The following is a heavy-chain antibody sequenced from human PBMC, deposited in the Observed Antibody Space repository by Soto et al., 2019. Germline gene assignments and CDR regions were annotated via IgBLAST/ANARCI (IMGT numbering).Heavy chain of an antibody. CDR3: ARDPPITSDYAMDV. D-gene: IGHD1-20*01. Sequence: GGSLRLSCAASGFAVSSSYMMWVRQAPGKGLECISVTYTGGSTHYADSVKGRFTISRDDSTNTVHLQMNSLRVEDTAVYYCARDPPITSDYAMDVWGQGTTVTVSS. CDR2: TYTGGST. V-gene: IGHV3-53*01. CDR1: GFAVSSSY. J-gene: IGHJ6*02.